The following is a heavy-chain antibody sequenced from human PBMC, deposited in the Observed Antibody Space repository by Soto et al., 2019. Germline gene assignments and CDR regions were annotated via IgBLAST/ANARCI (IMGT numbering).Heavy chain of an antibody. Sequence: PGGSLRLSCAASGFLFTTYWMTWVRQVPGKGLEWVANIKQDGSQKWYVDSVKGRFTISRDNAKTSLYLQMNSLRVEDTAVYYCVRGDFHDSSGPFSDAFDVWGQGIMVT. J-gene: IGHJ3*01. CDR2: IKQDGSQK. V-gene: IGHV3-7*04. CDR1: GFLFTTYW. D-gene: IGHD3-22*01. CDR3: VRGDFHDSSGPFSDAFDV.